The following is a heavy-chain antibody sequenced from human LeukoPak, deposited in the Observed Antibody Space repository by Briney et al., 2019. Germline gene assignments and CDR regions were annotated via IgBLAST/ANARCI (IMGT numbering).Heavy chain of an antibody. CDR1: GFTFAYYW. CDR3: ALRKSIGGSGDWFAP. V-gene: IGHV5-51*01. J-gene: IGHJ5*02. Sequence: HGESLKISRQGSGFTFAYYWIGWVRQMPGKGLEWMGIIYPGDSDARYSPSFQGQVTMSVDKSISTALLQWRSLKASDSAMYYCALRKSIGGSGDWFAPWGQGTLVTVSS. D-gene: IGHD3-10*01. CDR2: IYPGDSDA.